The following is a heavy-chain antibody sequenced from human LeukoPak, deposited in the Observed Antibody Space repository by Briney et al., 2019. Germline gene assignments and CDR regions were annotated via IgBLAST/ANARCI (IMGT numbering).Heavy chain of an antibody. CDR2: IYYSGST. CDR1: GGSISSYY. J-gene: IGHJ4*02. Sequence: PSEILSLTCTVSGGSISSYYWSWIRQPPGKGLEWIGYIYYSGSTNYNPSLKSRVTISVDTSKNQFSLKLSSVTAADTAVYYCASGYSYPFDYWGQGTLVTVSS. V-gene: IGHV4-59*01. CDR3: ASGYSYPFDY. D-gene: IGHD5-18*01.